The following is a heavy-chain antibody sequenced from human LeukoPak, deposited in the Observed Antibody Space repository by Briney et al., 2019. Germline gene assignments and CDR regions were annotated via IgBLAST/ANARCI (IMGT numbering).Heavy chain of an antibody. D-gene: IGHD5-12*01. Sequence: SETLSLTCAVYGGSFSGYYWSWIRQPPGKGLEWIGEINHSGSTNYNPSLKSRVTISVDTSKNQLSLKLSSVTAADTAVYYCARLSGYGPFDYWGQGTLVTVSS. J-gene: IGHJ4*02. CDR2: INHSGST. V-gene: IGHV4-34*01. CDR3: ARLSGYGPFDY. CDR1: GGSFSGYY.